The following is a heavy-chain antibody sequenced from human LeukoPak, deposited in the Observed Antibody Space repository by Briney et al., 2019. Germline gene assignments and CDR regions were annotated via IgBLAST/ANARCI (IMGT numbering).Heavy chain of an antibody. CDR3: AKLGYCSSTSCLKWGAFDI. D-gene: IGHD2-2*01. CDR1: GFTFSSYA. V-gene: IGHV3-23*01. CDR2: ICGSGGST. J-gene: IGHJ3*02. Sequence: GGPLSLSCAVSGFTFSSYAMSWVRHAPGKGLEWVSAICGSGGSTYYADSVKGRFTISRDNSKNTLYLQMNSLRAEDTAVYYCAKLGYCSSTSCLKWGAFDIWGQGTMVTVSS.